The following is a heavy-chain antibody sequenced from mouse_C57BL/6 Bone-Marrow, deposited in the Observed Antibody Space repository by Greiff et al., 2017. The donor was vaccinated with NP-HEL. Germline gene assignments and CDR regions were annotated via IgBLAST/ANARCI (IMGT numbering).Heavy chain of an antibody. V-gene: IGHV1-9*01. CDR3: ARWGFYYYGSSYVDWYFDV. CDR1: GYTFTGYW. D-gene: IGHD1-1*01. CDR2: ILPGSGST. J-gene: IGHJ1*03. Sequence: QVQLQQSGAELMKPGASVKLSCKATGYTFTGYWIEWVKQRPGHGLEWIGEILPGSGSTNYNEKFKGKATFTAATSSNTAYMQLSSLTTEDSAIYYCARWGFYYYGSSYVDWYFDVWGTGTTVTVSS.